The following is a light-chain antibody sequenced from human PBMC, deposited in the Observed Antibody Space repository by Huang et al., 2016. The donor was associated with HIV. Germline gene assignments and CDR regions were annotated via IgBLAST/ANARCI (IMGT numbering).Light chain of an antibody. J-gene: IGKJ4*01. CDR1: QKVNNY. V-gene: IGKV3-11*01. CDR2: DAS. CDR3: QQRTSWPLT. Sequence: EIVLTQSPGTLSLSPGETATLSCRASQKVNNYLAWYHQRPGQAPRRLIYDASHRATGIPARFSGSTSGTDFTLTIRGLKPEDSGIYYCQQRTSWPLTFGGGTTVEIK.